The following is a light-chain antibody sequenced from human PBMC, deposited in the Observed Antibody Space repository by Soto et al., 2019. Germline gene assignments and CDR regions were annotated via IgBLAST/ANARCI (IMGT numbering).Light chain of an antibody. CDR1: QSVSSK. J-gene: IGKJ4*02. V-gene: IGKV3-15*01. Sequence: EIVMTQSPATLSVSPGEGATLSCRASQSVSSKLAWYQQKPGQAPRLLIYGASTRATDMPGTFSGRGSGTEFTLTISTLRPEDFAVYYCQQYRSWPRTFGRGTKVDIK. CDR2: GAS. CDR3: QQYRSWPRT.